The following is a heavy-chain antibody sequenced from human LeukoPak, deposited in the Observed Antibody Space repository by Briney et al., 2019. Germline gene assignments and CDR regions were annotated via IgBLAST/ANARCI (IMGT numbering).Heavy chain of an antibody. V-gene: IGHV3-74*01. J-gene: IGHJ4*02. CDR3: ARAVVVTASDY. Sequence: GGSLRLSCAASGFTFSSYWMHWVRQAPGKGLVWVSRINSDGSTTTYADSVKGRFTISRDNAKNTLYLQMNSLRAEDTAVYYCARAVVVTASDYWGLGTLVTVSS. CDR2: INSDGSTT. D-gene: IGHD2-21*02. CDR1: GFTFSSYW.